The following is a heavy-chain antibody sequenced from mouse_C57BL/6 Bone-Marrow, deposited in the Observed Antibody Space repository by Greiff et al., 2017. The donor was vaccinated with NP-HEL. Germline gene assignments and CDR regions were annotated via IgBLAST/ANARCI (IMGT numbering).Heavy chain of an antibody. CDR1: GFTFSSYA. CDR3: AREGNWTMDY. J-gene: IGHJ4*01. V-gene: IGHV5-4*01. D-gene: IGHD4-1*01. Sequence: EVKLVESGGGLVKPGGSLKLSCAASGFTFSSYAMSWVRQTPEKRLEWVATISDGGSYTYYPDNVKGRFTISRENAKNNLYLQMSHLKSEDTAMYYCAREGNWTMDYWGQGTSVTVSS. CDR2: ISDGGSYT.